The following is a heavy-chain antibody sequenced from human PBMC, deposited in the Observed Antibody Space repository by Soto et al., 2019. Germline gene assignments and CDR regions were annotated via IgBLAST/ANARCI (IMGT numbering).Heavy chain of an antibody. V-gene: IGHV3-33*01. J-gene: IGHJ4*02. CDR2: IWYDGSNK. CDR1: GFTFSSYG. D-gene: IGHD6-13*01. Sequence: QVQLVESGGGVVQPGRSLRLSCAASGFTFSSYGMLWVRQVPGKGLEWVAVIWYDGSNKYYADSVKGRFTISRDNSKNTLYLQMNSLRAEDTAVYYCARDPGDPSSSWYHPTYYFDYWGQGTLVTVSS. CDR3: ARDPGDPSSSWYHPTYYFDY.